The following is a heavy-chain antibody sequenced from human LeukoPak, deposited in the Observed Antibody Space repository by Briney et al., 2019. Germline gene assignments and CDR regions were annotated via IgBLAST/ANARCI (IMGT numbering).Heavy chain of an antibody. Sequence: GGSLRLSCAAFEFTFSTYAMSWGGRGPGKGRKGVSTVRGSCSSTYYPDFVERRFTIARDNTKNTLYLQMNSLRADDTVVYYCAKDTLGGVSGTHYSDYWGQGSLVTVSS. D-gene: IGHD1-26*01. V-gene: IGHV3-23*01. J-gene: IGHJ4*02. CDR2: VRGSCSST. CDR1: EFTFSTYA. CDR3: AKDTLGGVSGTHYSDY.